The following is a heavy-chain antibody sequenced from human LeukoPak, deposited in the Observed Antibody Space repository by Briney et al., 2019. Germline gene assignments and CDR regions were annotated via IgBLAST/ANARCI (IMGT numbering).Heavy chain of an antibody. CDR3: ARATGWKGYDSSGYQY. V-gene: IGHV3-74*01. D-gene: IGHD3-22*01. CDR2: IDGGGSST. Sequence: GGSLRLSCAASGFTFSNHWMHWVRQVPGKGLVWVSRIDGGGSSTSYADSVKGRFSISRDNAKSTLYLQMNSLRAEDTAVYYCARATGWKGYDSSGYQYWGQGTLVTVSS. J-gene: IGHJ4*02. CDR1: GFTFSNHW.